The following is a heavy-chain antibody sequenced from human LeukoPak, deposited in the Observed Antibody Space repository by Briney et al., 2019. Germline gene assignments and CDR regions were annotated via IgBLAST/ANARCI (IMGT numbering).Heavy chain of an antibody. CDR2: IRSKANSYAT. CDR1: GFTFSGSA. V-gene: IGHV3-73*01. Sequence: PGGSLRLSCAASGFTFSGSAMHWVRQASGKVLEWVGRIRSKANSYATAYAASVKGRFTISRDDSKNTAYLQMNSLKTEDTAVYYCTMRWFGEFSDDYWGQGTLVTVSS. CDR3: TMRWFGEFSDDY. D-gene: IGHD3-10*01. J-gene: IGHJ4*02.